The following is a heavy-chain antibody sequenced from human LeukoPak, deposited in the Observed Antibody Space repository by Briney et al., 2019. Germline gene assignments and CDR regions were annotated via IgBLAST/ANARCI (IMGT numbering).Heavy chain of an antibody. Sequence: ASVKVSCKASGYTFTSYGISWVRQAPGQGLEWMGWISAYNGNTNYAQKLQGRVTMTTDTSTSTAYMELGSLRSDDTAVYYCARDHPTDRNSPYYYYYYMDVWGKGTTVTVSS. CDR1: GYTFTSYG. CDR2: ISAYNGNT. D-gene: IGHD1-14*01. J-gene: IGHJ6*03. V-gene: IGHV1-18*01. CDR3: ARDHPTDRNSPYYYYYYMDV.